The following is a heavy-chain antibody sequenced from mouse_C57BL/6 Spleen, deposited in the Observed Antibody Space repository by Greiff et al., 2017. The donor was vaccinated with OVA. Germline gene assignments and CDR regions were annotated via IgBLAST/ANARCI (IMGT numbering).Heavy chain of an antibody. V-gene: IGHV1-69*01. J-gene: IGHJ4*01. Sequence: QVQLQQPGAELVMPGASVKLSCKASGYTFPSYWMHWVKQRPGQGLEWIGEIAPSDSYTNYNQKFKGKSTLTVDKSSSTAYMQLSSLTSEDSAVYYCARWGGNYDAMDYWGQGTSVTVSS. D-gene: IGHD2-1*01. CDR2: IAPSDSYT. CDR3: ARWGGNYDAMDY. CDR1: GYTFPSYW.